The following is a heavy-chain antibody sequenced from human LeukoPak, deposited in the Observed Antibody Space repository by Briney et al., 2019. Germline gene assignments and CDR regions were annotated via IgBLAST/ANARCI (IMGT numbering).Heavy chain of an antibody. CDR1: GFTFSNYG. V-gene: IGHV3-23*01. CDR3: ASRGCSGGSCYSGDY. D-gene: IGHD2-15*01. CDR2: ISYSGGST. J-gene: IGHJ4*02. Sequence: PGGSLRLSCAASGFTFSNYGMRWVRQAPGMGLEWVSTISYSGGSTFYADSVRGRFTISRDNSKNTLYLQMNSLRAEDTAVYYCASRGCSGGSCYSGDYWGQGTLVTVSS.